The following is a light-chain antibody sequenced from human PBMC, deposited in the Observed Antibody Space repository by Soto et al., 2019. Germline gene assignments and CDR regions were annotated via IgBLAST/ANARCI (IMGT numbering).Light chain of an antibody. CDR2: GAS. CDR1: QSISSSY. J-gene: IGKJ1*01. V-gene: IGKV3-20*01. Sequence: DIVLTQSPGTLSLSPGERATLSCRASQSISSSYLAWYQQKPGQAPRLLIYGASSRATGIPDRFSGSGSGTDFTLTITRLEPEDSAVYYCHHYGYSSSTFGQGTKVDIK. CDR3: HHYGYSSST.